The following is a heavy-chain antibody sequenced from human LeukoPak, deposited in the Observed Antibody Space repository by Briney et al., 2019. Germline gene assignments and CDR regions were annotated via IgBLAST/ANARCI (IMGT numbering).Heavy chain of an antibody. CDR2: INHSGST. V-gene: IGHV4-34*01. D-gene: IGHD4-11*01. CDR1: GGSFSGYY. CDR3: ARGGRLQSNLVDY. Sequence: SETLSLTCAVYGGSFSGYYWSWIRQPPGKGLEWIGEINHSGSTNYNPSLKSRVTISVDTSKNQFSLKLSSVTAADTAVYYCARGGRLQSNLVDYWGQGTLVTVSS. J-gene: IGHJ4*02.